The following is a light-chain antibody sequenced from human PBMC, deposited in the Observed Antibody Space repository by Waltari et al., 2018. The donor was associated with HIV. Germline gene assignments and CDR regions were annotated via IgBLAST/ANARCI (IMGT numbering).Light chain of an antibody. CDR2: GAS. J-gene: IGKJ1*01. V-gene: IGKV3-15*01. Sequence: EIVMTQSPATLSVSPGERATLSCRASQSISNNLAWYQQKPGQAPRLLIYGASTRATGIPARFSGSGSGTDFTLTISSLQSEDFAVYYCQQYNNWASWTFGQGTNVEI. CDR1: QSISNN. CDR3: QQYNNWASWT.